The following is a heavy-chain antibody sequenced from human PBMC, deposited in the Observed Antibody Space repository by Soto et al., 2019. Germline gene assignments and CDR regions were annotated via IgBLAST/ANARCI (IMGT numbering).Heavy chain of an antibody. CDR2: ISCDGSNK. J-gene: IGHJ6*04. V-gene: IGHV3-30*03. CDR3: ARVGDFWSGYSQMDV. Sequence: GGSLRLSCAASGFTFSSYGMHWVRQAPGKGLECVAVISCDGSNKYYADSVKGRFTISRDNSKNTLYLQMSSLRAEDMAVYYCARVGDFWSGYSQMDVWGKGTTVTVSS. CDR1: GFTFSSYG. D-gene: IGHD3-3*01.